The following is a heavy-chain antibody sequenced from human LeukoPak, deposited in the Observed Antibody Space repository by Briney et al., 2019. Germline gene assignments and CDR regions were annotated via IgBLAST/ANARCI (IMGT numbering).Heavy chain of an antibody. CDR1: GYTFTSYG. V-gene: IGHV1-18*01. CDR3: ARAPPMIVVVITLGAFDI. CDR2: INAYNGNT. Sequence: ASVKVSCKASGYTFTSYGISWVRQAPGQGLEWMGWINAYNGNTNYAQKLQGRVTMTTDTSTSTAYMELRSLRSDDTAVYYCARAPPMIVVVITLGAFDIWGQGTMVTVSS. J-gene: IGHJ3*02. D-gene: IGHD3-22*01.